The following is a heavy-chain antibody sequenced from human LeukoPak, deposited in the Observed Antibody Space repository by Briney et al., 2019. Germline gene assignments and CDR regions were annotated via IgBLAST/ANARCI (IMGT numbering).Heavy chain of an antibody. CDR1: GYSISSGYY. V-gene: IGHV4-38-2*01. CDR3: ARRGSSAGSFDY. J-gene: IGHJ4*02. Sequence: SETLSLTCAVSGYSISSGYYWGWIRQPPGKGLEWIGSIYHSGSTYYNPSLKSRVTISVDTSKNQFSLRLSSVTAADTAVYYCARRGSSAGSFDYWGQGILVTVSS. CDR2: IYHSGST. D-gene: IGHD6-6*01.